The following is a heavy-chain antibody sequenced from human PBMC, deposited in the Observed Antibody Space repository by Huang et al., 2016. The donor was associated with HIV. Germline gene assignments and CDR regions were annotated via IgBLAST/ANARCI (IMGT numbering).Heavy chain of an antibody. D-gene: IGHD3-3*01. CDR1: GFTFGSFG. V-gene: IGHV3-30*02. CDR3: AKDLTYTFGRHFDY. CDR2: IRYDGNNY. Sequence: GGSLRLSCTASGFTFGSFGMHWVRQAPGKGLEWVAFIRYDGNNYYYADSVRGRFTIPRDNSKDTLYLQMNRLRTDDSAVYYCAKDLTYTFGRHFDYWGRGTLVTVSS. J-gene: IGHJ4*02.